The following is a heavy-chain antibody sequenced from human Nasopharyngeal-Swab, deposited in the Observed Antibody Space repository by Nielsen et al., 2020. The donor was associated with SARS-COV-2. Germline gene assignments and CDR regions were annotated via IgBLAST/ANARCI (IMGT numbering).Heavy chain of an antibody. CDR2: INHSGST. Sequence: SETLSLTCAVYGGSFSGYYWSWIRQPPGKGLEWIGDINHSGSTNYNPSLKSRVTISLDTSKNQFSLKLSSVTAADTAVYYCARFPYSSYNRPFDYWGQGTLVTVSS. D-gene: IGHD1-1*01. J-gene: IGHJ4*02. V-gene: IGHV4-34*01. CDR3: ARFPYSSYNRPFDY. CDR1: GGSFSGYY.